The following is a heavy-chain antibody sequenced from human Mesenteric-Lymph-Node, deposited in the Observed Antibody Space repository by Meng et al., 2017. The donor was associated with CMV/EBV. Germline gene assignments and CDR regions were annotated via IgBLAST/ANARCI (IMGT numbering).Heavy chain of an antibody. J-gene: IGHJ6*02. V-gene: IGHV3-23*01. D-gene: IGHD3-3*01. CDR2: ISGSGGST. Sequence: RQSPVKGLEWVSAISGSGGSTYYADSVKGRFTISRDNSKNTLYLQMNSLRAEDTAVYYCAKVFGRLTTQYYDFWSGYPLNYYGMDVWGQGTTVTVSS. CDR3: AKVFGRLTTQYYDFWSGYPLNYYGMDV.